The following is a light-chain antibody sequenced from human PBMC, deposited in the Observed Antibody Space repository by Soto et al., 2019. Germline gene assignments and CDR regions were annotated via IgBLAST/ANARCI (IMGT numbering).Light chain of an antibody. V-gene: IGLV1-47*01. J-gene: IGLJ3*02. CDR1: SSNIGSNY. CDR2: RNN. Sequence: QSVLTQPPSASGTPGQRVTISCSGSSSNIGSNYVYWYQQLPGTAPKLLIYRNNQRPSGVPDRFSGSKSGTSASLAISGLRSEDEANYYCAAWDDSGVFGGGTKLTVL. CDR3: AAWDDSGV.